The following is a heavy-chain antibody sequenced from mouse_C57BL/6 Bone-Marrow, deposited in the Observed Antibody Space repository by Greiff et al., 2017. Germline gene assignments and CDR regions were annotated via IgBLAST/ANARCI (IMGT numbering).Heavy chain of an antibody. CDR3: ARHTYWFAY. CDR1: GFTFSSYG. J-gene: IGHJ3*01. Sequence: EVKLVESGGDLVKPGGSLKLSCAASGFTFSSYGMSWVRQTPDKRLEWVATISSGGSYTYYPDSVKGRFTISRDNATNTLYLQVSSLKSEDTAMYYCARHTYWFAYWGQGTLVTVSA. V-gene: IGHV5-6*01. D-gene: IGHD5-1*01. CDR2: ISSGGSYT.